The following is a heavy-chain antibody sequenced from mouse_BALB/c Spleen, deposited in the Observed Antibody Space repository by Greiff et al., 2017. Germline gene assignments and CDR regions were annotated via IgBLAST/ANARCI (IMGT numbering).Heavy chain of an antibody. J-gene: IGHJ3*01. D-gene: IGHD4-1*01. CDR1: GFTFSSYY. CDR3: ARQGTGTGFAY. V-gene: IGHV5-6-2*01. CDR2: INSNGGST. Sequence: EVKLVESGGGLVKPGGSLKLSCAASGFTFSSYYMSWVRQTPEKRLELVAAINSNGGSTYYPDTVKGRFTISRDNAKNTLYLQMSSLKSEDTALYYCARQGTGTGFAYWGQGTLVTVSA.